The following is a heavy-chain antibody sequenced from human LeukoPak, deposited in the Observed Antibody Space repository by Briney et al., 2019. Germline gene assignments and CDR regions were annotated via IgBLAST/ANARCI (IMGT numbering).Heavy chain of an antibody. D-gene: IGHD6-19*01. J-gene: IGHJ3*02. V-gene: IGHV3-23*01. CDR3: AKEAGAGTRVPDAFDI. Sequence: GGSLRLSCAASGFTFSSYAMSWVRQAPGKGLEWVSAISGSGGSTYYADSVKGRFTISRDNSKNTLYLQMNSLRAEDTAVYYCAKEAGAGTRVPDAFDIWGQGTMVTVSS. CDR1: GFTFSSYA. CDR2: ISGSGGST.